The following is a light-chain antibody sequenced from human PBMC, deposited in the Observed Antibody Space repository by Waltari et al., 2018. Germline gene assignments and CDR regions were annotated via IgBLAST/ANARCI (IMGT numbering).Light chain of an antibody. CDR2: DVT. J-gene: IGLJ2*01. V-gene: IGLV2-14*03. Sequence: QSALTQPASVSGSPGQSITISCSGIHSAVAAFDSVPWYQHHPGEAPQVIIYDVTNRPSGVSDRFSASKSANRAFLTISGLQPDDEGDYYCSSQTLDGVVLFGGGTKLTVL. CDR1: HSAVAAFDS. CDR3: SSQTLDGVVL.